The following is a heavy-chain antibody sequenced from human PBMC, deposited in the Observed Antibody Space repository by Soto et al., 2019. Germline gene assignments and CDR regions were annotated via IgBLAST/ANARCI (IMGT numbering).Heavy chain of an antibody. CDR2: ITTSGGNT. J-gene: IGHJ6*03. D-gene: IGHD2-8*01. V-gene: IGHV3-23*01. Sequence: EVQLLESGGGLVQPGGSLRLSCAASGFTFSTYAMSWVRQAPGKGLEWVSTITTSGGNTYYADSVQGRFTISRDNSKNTLYLRMNSLRAEDTAVYYCAGRYCTNGVCYTNYYYYIDVWDKGTTVTVSS. CDR1: GFTFSTYA. CDR3: AGRYCTNGVCYTNYYYYIDV.